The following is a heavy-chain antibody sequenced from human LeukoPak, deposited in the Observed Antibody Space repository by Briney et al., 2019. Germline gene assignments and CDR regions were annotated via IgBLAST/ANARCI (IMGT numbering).Heavy chain of an antibody. Sequence: GGSLRLSCAASGFTFSDYYMSWIRQAPGKGLEGVSYISSSGSTIYYADSVKGRFTISRDNAKNSLYLQMNSLRAEDTAVYYCARVGMAPTRVDYYYMDVWGTGTTVTVSS. CDR1: GFTFSDYY. V-gene: IGHV3-11*01. D-gene: IGHD5-24*01. J-gene: IGHJ6*03. CDR2: ISSSGSTI. CDR3: ARVGMAPTRVDYYYMDV.